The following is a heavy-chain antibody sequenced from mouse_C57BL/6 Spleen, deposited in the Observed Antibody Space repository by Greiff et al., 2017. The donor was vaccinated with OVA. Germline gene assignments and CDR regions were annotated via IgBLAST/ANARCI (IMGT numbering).Heavy chain of an antibody. CDR2: IDPEDGDT. D-gene: IGHD2-3*01. J-gene: IGHJ2*01. V-gene: IGHV14-1*01. CDR1: GFNIKDYY. Sequence: VQLQQSGAELVRPGASVKLSCPASGFNIKDYYMPWVKQRPEQGLEWIGRIDPEDGDTEYAPKFQGKATMTVDKSSSTAYMQLSSLTSEDSAVYYCARSDGPYYFDYWGQGTTLTVSS. CDR3: ARSDGPYYFDY.